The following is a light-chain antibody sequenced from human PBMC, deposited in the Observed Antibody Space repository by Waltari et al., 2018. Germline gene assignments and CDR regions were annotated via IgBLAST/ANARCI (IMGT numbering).Light chain of an antibody. CDR2: DVS. Sequence: QSALTQPASVSGSPGQSITISCTGTSSDVGGYNYVSWYQQHPGKAPKLMIYDVSNRPSGVSKRVSGSKSGNTVSLTISGLQAEDEADYYCSSYTSSSTYVFGTGTKVTVL. CDR3: SSYTSSSTYV. J-gene: IGLJ1*01. V-gene: IGLV2-14*03. CDR1: SSDVGGYNY.